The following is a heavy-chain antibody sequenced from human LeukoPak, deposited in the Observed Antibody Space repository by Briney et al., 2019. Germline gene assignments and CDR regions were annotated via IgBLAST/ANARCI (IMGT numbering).Heavy chain of an antibody. CDR3: ARAYYYAMDV. Sequence: ASVKVPCKASGYSFTSYYLHWVRQAPGQGLEWMGKINPSGGSTTYAQKFQGRVTMTRDTSTSTVYMELSSLTSEDTVVYYCARAYYYAMDVWGQGTTVTVSS. J-gene: IGHJ6*02. V-gene: IGHV1-46*01. CDR1: GYSFTSYY. CDR2: INPSGGST.